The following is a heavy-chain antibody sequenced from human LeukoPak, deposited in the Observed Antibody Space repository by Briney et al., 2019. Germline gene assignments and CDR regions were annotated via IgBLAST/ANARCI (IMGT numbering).Heavy chain of an antibody. CDR1: GFTFSSYA. Sequence: PGGSLRLSCAASGFTFSSYAMSWVRQAPGKGLEWVSAISGSGGSTYYADSVKGRFTISRDNSKNTLYLQMNSLRAEDTAVYYRAKDLAAEAYYYMDVWGKGTTVTVSS. V-gene: IGHV3-23*01. D-gene: IGHD2-15*01. J-gene: IGHJ6*03. CDR3: AKDLAAEAYYYMDV. CDR2: ISGSGGST.